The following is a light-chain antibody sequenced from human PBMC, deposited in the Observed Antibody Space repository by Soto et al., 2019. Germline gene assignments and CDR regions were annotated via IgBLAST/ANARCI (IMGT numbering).Light chain of an antibody. CDR3: QQRNSWPPLFT. Sequence: EIVLTQSPATLSLSPGERATLSCRASQSVAGHLAWYQQKPGQAPSLLIYDASKRATGIPARFSGSGSGTDFNLTISSLQPEDFAVYYCQQRNSWPPLFTFGPGTKVEIK. CDR1: QSVAGH. J-gene: IGKJ3*01. V-gene: IGKV3-11*01. CDR2: DAS.